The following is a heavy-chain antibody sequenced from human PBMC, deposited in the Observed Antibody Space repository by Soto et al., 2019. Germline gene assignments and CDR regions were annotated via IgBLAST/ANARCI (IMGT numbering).Heavy chain of an antibody. CDR3: ARGSTYYYDSSGYYPGFDY. Sequence: EVQLVESGGGLVQPGGSLRLSCAASGFTFSSYEMNWVRQAPGKGLEWVSYISSSGSTIYYADSVKGRFTISRDNAKNSLYLQMNSLRAEDTAVYYCARGSTYYYDSSGYYPGFDYWGQGTLVTVSS. CDR1: GFTFSSYE. J-gene: IGHJ4*02. D-gene: IGHD3-22*01. CDR2: ISSSGSTI. V-gene: IGHV3-48*03.